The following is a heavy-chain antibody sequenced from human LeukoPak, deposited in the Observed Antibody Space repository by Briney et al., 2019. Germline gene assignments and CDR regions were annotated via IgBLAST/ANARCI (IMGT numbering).Heavy chain of an antibody. CDR1: GYTFTSYD. J-gene: IGHJ4*02. CDR3: ARILPAARRNDWSFIIDN. D-gene: IGHD2-2*01. Sequence: ASVKVSCKASGYTFTSYDIHWVRQSTGQGLEWMGWMNPNSGNTGYAQKFQGRVTMTRNTSISTAHMELSSLRSEDTAVYYCARILPAARRNDWSFIIDNWGQGTLVTVSS. CDR2: MNPNSGNT. V-gene: IGHV1-8*01.